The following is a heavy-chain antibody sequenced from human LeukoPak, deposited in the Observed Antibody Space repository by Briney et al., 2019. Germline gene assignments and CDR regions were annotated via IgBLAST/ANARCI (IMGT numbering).Heavy chain of an antibody. Sequence: SETLSLTCTVSGGSISSSSYYWGWIRQPPGKGLEWIGSIYYSGSTYYNPSLKSRVTISVDTSKNQFSLKLSSVTAADTAVYYCARHIVVVTAGSDAFDIWGQGTMVTVSS. D-gene: IGHD2-21*02. V-gene: IGHV4-39*01. J-gene: IGHJ3*02. CDR1: GGSISSSSYY. CDR3: ARHIVVVTAGSDAFDI. CDR2: IYYSGST.